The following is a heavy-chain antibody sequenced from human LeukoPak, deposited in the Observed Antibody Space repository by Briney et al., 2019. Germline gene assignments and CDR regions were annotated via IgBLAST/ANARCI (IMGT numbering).Heavy chain of an antibody. D-gene: IGHD3-9*01. V-gene: IGHV1-24*01. CDR2: FDPEDGET. J-gene: IGHJ5*02. Sequence: ASVKVSCKVSGYTLTELSMHWVRQAPGKGLEWMGGFDPEDGETIYAQKFQGRATMTEDTSTDTAYMELSSLRSEDTAVYYCATPLNYDILTENPWGQGTLVTVSS. CDR3: ATPLNYDILTENP. CDR1: GYTLTELS.